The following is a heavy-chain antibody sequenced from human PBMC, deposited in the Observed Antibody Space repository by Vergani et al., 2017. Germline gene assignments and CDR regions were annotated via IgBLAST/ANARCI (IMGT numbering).Heavy chain of an antibody. CDR2: ISGSGGNT. CDR1: GFTFSSYA. Sequence: EVQLLESGGGLVQPGGSLRLSCAASGFTFSSYAMSWVRRVPGKGLEWVSGISGSGGNTYYANSVKGRFTSSRDNSKNTLYLQMNSLRADDTAVYYCAKGVYFSSTSCYEGRGYYYGMGVWGQ. CDR3: AKGVYFSSTSCYEGRGYYYGMGV. J-gene: IGHJ6*02. V-gene: IGHV3-23*01. D-gene: IGHD2-2*01.